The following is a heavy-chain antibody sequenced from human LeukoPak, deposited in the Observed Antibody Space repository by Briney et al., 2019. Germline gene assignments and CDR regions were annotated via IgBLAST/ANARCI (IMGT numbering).Heavy chain of an antibody. CDR2: IYHSGST. CDR1: GYSISSAYY. J-gene: IGHJ6*03. V-gene: IGHV4-38-2*01. D-gene: IGHD1-26*01. CDR3: ARRGAGTNYMDV. Sequence: PSETLSLTCAVSGYSISSAYYWGWIRQPPGKGLEWIGSIYHSGSTYYNPSLKSRVTISVDTSKNQFSQKLNSLTAADTAVYYCARRGAGTNYMDVWGKGTTVTVSS.